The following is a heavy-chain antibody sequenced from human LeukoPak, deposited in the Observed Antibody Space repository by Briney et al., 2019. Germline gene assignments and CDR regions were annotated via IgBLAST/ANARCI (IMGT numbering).Heavy chain of an antibody. J-gene: IGHJ3*02. Sequence: GGSLRFSCAASGFTFGSYAMRWVRQAPGKGLEWVSAISGSGGSTYYADSVKGRFTISRDNSKNTLYLQMNSLRAEDTAVYYCVKSPRRWPDAFDIWGQGTMVTVSS. CDR2: ISGSGGST. D-gene: IGHD4-23*01. CDR1: GFTFGSYA. CDR3: VKSPRRWPDAFDI. V-gene: IGHV3-23*01.